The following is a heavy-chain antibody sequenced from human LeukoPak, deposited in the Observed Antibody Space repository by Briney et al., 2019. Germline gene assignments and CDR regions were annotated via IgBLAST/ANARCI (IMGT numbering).Heavy chain of an antibody. CDR1: GFNVSSKY. V-gene: IGHV3-53*01. CDR3: AKMVHTEQWLVPFDY. CDR2: IYSGGST. Sequence: PGGSLRLSCAASGFNVSSKYMSWVRQAPGKGLEWVSVIYSGGSTYYAGSVKGRFTISRDNSKNTLYLQMNSLRAEDTAVYYCAKMVHTEQWLVPFDYWGQGTLVTVSS. D-gene: IGHD6-19*01. J-gene: IGHJ4*02.